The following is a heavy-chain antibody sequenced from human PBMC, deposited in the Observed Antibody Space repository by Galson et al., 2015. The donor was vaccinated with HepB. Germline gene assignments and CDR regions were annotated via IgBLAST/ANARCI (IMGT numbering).Heavy chain of an antibody. CDR3: AKERRYYDSDFPPDGVFDH. CDR2: IIPIFGTA. V-gene: IGHV1-69*13. J-gene: IGHJ4*02. D-gene: IGHD3-22*01. CDR1: GGTFSTFA. Sequence: SVKVSCKASGGTFSTFAINWVRQAPGQGLEWMGGIIPIFGTANYAQKFQGRITIIADESTSTVYMELNSLRSEDTAMYYCAKERRYYDSDFPPDGVFDHWGQGTLLTVSS.